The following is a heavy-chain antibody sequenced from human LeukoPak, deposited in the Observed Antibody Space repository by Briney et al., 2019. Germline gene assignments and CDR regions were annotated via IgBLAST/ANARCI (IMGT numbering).Heavy chain of an antibody. CDR1: GFTFSSYE. CDR2: IGSSGSTI. J-gene: IGHJ4*02. CDR3: ARVREWEPATFFDY. Sequence: GGSLRLSCAASGFTFSSYEMNWVRQAPGKGLEWVSYIGSSGSTIYYADSVKGRFTISRDNAKNSLYLQMNSLRAEDTAVYYCARVREWEPATFFDYWGQGTLVTVSS. V-gene: IGHV3-48*03. D-gene: IGHD1-26*01.